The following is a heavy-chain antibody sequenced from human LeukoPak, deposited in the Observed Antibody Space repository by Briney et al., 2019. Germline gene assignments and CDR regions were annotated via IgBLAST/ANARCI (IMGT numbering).Heavy chain of an antibody. Sequence: PGGSLRLSCAASGFTFSSYAMSWVRQAPGKGLEWIGSVAYNGNTFHNPSLKSRLIISADTSKNQISLRLDSVTAADTAVYDCARHADCFGDCYRDWGHGTLVTVSS. CDR3: ARHADCFGDCYRD. D-gene: IGHD2-21*02. J-gene: IGHJ4*01. CDR1: GFTFSSYA. CDR2: VAYNGNT. V-gene: IGHV4-39*01.